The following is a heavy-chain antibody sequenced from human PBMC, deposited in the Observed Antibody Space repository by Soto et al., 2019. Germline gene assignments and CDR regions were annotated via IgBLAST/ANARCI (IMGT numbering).Heavy chain of an antibody. CDR2: IYYSGST. V-gene: IGHV4-59*01. Sequence: SETLSLTCTVSGGSISSYYWSWIRQPPGKGLEWIGYIYYSGSTNYNPSLKSRVTISVDTSKNQFSLKLSSVTAADTAVYYCARALGRRGYSGYDPCFDYWGQGTLVTVSS. J-gene: IGHJ4*02. CDR1: GGSISSYY. D-gene: IGHD5-12*01. CDR3: ARALGRRGYSGYDPCFDY.